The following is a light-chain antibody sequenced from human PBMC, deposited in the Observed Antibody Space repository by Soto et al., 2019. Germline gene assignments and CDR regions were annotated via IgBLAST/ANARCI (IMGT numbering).Light chain of an antibody. CDR2: GAS. CDR3: QQRNVWPPIT. V-gene: IGKV1-39*01. Sequence: IQMTQSPLSLSSSVGDKVTLTFRASQNINSYLSWYQQKPGKAPRLLIYGASSLQVGVPSRFGGSRSGTEFTLTINSLEPEDFAVYYCQQRNVWPPITFGQGTRLEIK. J-gene: IGKJ5*01. CDR1: QNINSY.